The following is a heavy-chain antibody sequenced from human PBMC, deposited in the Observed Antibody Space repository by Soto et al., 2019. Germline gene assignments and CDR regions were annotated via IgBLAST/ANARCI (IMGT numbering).Heavy chain of an antibody. D-gene: IGHD3-22*01. CDR1: GGTFSSYA. V-gene: IGHV1-69*01. CDR3: ARDPNYYDSSGYGGMDV. Sequence: QVQLVQSGAEVKKPGSSVKVSCKASGGTFSSYAISWVRQAPGQGLEWMGGIIPIFGTANYAQKFQGRVTITADESTSTAYMELSSLRSEDTAVYYCARDPNYYDSSGYGGMDVWGQGTTVTVSS. J-gene: IGHJ6*02. CDR2: IIPIFGTA.